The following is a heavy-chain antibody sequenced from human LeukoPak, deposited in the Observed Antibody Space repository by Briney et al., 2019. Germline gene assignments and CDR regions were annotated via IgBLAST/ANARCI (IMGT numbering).Heavy chain of an antibody. CDR1: GASTSAYY. D-gene: IGHD6-25*01. J-gene: IGHJ3*01. V-gene: IGHV4-59*01. CDR3: AHAKRGGGYFINAFAV. CDR2: SYSGGNA. Sequence: SETLSLTCTVSGASTSAYYWSWIRQPPGKGLEWIGYSYSGGNANYNPSLKSRVTISIDTSENQFSLRLTSVTAADTAIYFCAHAKRGGGYFINAFAVWGQGALVTISS.